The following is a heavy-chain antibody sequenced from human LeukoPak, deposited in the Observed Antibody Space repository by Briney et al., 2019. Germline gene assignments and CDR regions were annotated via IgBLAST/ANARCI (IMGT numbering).Heavy chain of an antibody. CDR2: IRHDGSNE. Sequence: GGSLRLSCAASGFTFSSYGMHWVRQAPGKGLEWLAFIRHDGSNEYFADSVKGRFTISRDNSKNTLYLQMNSLRSEDTAVYYCAKDVVPLAYHYYMDVWGKGXTVTFS. J-gene: IGHJ6*03. CDR3: AKDVVPLAYHYYMDV. D-gene: IGHD3-16*01. CDR1: GFTFSSYG. V-gene: IGHV3-30*02.